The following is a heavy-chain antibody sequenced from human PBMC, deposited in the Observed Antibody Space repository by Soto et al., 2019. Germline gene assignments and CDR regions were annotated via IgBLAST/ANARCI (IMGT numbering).Heavy chain of an antibody. D-gene: IGHD6-6*01. CDR3: AGGGAARPEKVFDY. CDR1: GGSISSSSYY. V-gene: IGHV4-39*01. Sequence: QLQLQESGPGLVKPSETLSLTCAVSGGSISSSSYYWGWIRQPPGKGLAWIGRIYYSGSTYYNPSLKGRVTISVDTSKNQFSLRLSSVTAADTAVYYCAGGGAARPEKVFDYWGQGTLVTVSS. J-gene: IGHJ4*02. CDR2: IYYSGST.